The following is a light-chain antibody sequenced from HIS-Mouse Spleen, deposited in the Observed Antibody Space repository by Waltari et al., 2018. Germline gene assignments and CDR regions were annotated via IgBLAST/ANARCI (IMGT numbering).Light chain of an antibody. CDR2: DAS. CDR1: QDISNY. J-gene: IGKJ3*01. CDR3: QQYDNLHRLT. Sequence: DIQITQSPSSLSVSSGDRVTITCQASQDISNYLNWYQQKPGKAPKLLIYDASNLETGVPSRFSGSGSGTDFTLTISSLQPEDIATYYCQQYDNLHRLTFGPGTKVDIK. V-gene: IGKV1-33*01.